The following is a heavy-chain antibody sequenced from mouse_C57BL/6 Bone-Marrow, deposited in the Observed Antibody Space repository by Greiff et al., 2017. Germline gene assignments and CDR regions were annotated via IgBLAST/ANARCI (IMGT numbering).Heavy chain of an antibody. CDR3: ARSTLLRYPFAY. D-gene: IGHD1-1*01. V-gene: IGHV1-75*01. CDR2: IFPGSGST. CDR1: GYTFTDYY. J-gene: IGHJ3*01. Sequence: QVHVKQSGPELVKPGASVKISCKASGYTFTDYYINWVKQRPGQGLEWIGWIFPGSGSTYYNEKFKGKATLTVDKSSSTAYMLLSSLTSEDSAVYFCARSTLLRYPFAYWGQGTLVTVSA.